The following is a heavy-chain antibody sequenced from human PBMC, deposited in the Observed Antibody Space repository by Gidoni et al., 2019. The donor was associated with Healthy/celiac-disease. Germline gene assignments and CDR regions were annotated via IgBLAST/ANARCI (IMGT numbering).Heavy chain of an antibody. J-gene: IGHJ3*02. V-gene: IGHV4-4*07. CDR1: GRSISSYY. D-gene: IGHD1-26*01. Sequence: QVQLQESGPGLAKPSETLSLTCTVSGRSISSYYWSWIRQPAGKGLEWIGRIYTSGSTNYNPSPKSRVTMSVDTSKNQFSLNLRSVAAAETAVYYCAGGGELGGAFDIWGQGTMVTVSS. CDR2: IYTSGST. CDR3: AGGGELGGAFDI.